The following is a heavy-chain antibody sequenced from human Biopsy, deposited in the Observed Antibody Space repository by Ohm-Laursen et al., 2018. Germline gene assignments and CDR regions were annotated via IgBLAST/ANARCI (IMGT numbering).Heavy chain of an antibody. CDR2: ISGSGTTI. CDR1: GFTFSDYY. Sequence: SLRLSCSASGFTFSDYYISWIRQAPGKGLEWLSYISGSGTTIFYADSVKGRFTVSRDNAKNSLYLQMNSLTVEDTAVYYCARDGAGSYRDYWGQGTLVTVSS. CDR3: ARDGAGSYRDY. J-gene: IGHJ4*02. D-gene: IGHD3-16*02. V-gene: IGHV3-11*01.